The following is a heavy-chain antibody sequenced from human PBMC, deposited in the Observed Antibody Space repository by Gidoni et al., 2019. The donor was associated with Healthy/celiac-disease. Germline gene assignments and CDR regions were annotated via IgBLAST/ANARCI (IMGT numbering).Heavy chain of an antibody. CDR2: RIPIFGTA. Sequence: QVQLVQSGAEVKKLGSSVKVSCTASGGTFSSYAIRWVRQAPGQGLVWMGGRIPIFGTANYAQKFQGRVTITADESTSTAYMELSSVRSEDTAVYYCAGGRLVAATWGAFDIWGQGTMVTVSS. D-gene: IGHD2-15*01. CDR1: GGTFSSYA. CDR3: AGGRLVAATWGAFDI. J-gene: IGHJ3*02. V-gene: IGHV1-69*01.